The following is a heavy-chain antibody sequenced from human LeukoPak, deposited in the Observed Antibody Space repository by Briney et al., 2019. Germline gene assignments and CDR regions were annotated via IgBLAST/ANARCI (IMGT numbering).Heavy chain of an antibody. J-gene: IGHJ6*02. CDR1: GFTFSSYW. CDR2: INEDGSEK. CDR3: ARGITGTPPAGYYYYGIDV. Sequence: GGSLRLSCAASGFTFSSYWMDWVRQAPGKGLEWVANINEDGSEKYYVDSVKGRFTISRDNAKNSLYLQMNSLRAEDTAVYYCARGITGTPPAGYYYYGIDVWGQGTTVTVSS. D-gene: IGHD1-7*01. V-gene: IGHV3-7*03.